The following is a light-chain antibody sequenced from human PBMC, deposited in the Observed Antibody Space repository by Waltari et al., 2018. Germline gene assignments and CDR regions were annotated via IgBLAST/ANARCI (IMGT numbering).Light chain of an antibody. CDR3: QQYFNTPFT. CDR1: QSVLDSSNNKNA. J-gene: IGKJ3*01. V-gene: IGKV4-1*01. CDR2: WAS. Sequence: DIVVTQSPDSLSVSLGERATLSCKYSQSVLDSSNNKNALAWYQQKPGQTPNLLIYWASTRESGVSDRFSASRSGTDFTLTISSLQAEDVAIYYCQQYFNTPFTFGPGTKVDIK.